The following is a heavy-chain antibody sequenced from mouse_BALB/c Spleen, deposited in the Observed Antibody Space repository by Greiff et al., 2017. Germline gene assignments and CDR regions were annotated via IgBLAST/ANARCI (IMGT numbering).Heavy chain of an antibody. CDR1: GFNIKDYY. J-gene: IGHJ4*01. D-gene: IGHD2-3*01. CDR2: IDPENGNT. CDR3: ARRDNDGYYAMDY. V-gene: IGHV14-1*02. Sequence: EVQLQESGAELVRPGALVKLSCKASGFNIKDYYMHWVKQRPEQGLEWIGWIDPENGNTIYDPKFQGKASITADTSSNTAYLQLSSLTSEDTAVYYCARRDNDGYYAMDYWGQGTSVTVSS.